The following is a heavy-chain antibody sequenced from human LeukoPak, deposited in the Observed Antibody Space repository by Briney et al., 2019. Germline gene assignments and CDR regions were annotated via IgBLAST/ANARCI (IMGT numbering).Heavy chain of an antibody. CDR1: GYSISSGYY. D-gene: IGHD6-19*01. J-gene: IGHJ6*03. CDR2: IYHSGST. CDR3: ARVGGGWSLFYMDV. V-gene: IGHV4-38-2*01. Sequence: PSETLSLTCAVSGYSISSGYYWGWIRQPPGKGLEWIGSIYHSGSTYYNPSLKSRVTISVDTSKNQFSLKLSSVTAADTAVYYCARVGGGWSLFYMDVWGKGTTVTVSS.